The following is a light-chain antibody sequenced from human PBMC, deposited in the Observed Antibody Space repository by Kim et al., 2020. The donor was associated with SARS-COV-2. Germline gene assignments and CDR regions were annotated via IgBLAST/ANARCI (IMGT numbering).Light chain of an antibody. CDR2: RAS. CDR1: QSPNIW. CDR3: QQYNSYPYS. J-gene: IGKJ2*03. Sequence: SASVGDRVTITCRASQSPNIWLAWYQHRPGEAPELLIYRASTLESGVPSRFSGSGSGTEFTLTISSLQPDDFATYCYQQYNSYPYSFGQGTKLEIK. V-gene: IGKV1-5*03.